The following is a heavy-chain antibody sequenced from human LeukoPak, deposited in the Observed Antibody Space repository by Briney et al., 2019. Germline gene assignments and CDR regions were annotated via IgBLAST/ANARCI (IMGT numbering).Heavy chain of an antibody. J-gene: IGHJ4*02. V-gene: IGHV4-34*01. CDR3: ARGAVVVAALPSYFDY. Sequence: PSETLSLTCAVYGGSFSGYYWSWIRQPPGKGLEWIGEINHSGSTNYNPSLKSRVTISVDTSKNQFSLKLSSVTAADTAVYYCARGAVVVAALPSYFDYWGQGTLVTVSS. D-gene: IGHD2-15*01. CDR1: GGSFSGYY. CDR2: INHSGST.